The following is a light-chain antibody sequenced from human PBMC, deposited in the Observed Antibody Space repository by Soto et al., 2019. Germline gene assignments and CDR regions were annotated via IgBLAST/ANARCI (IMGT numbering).Light chain of an antibody. J-gene: IGLJ1*01. CDR1: TRDIAGYNY. CDR3: TSFSSSTSLYV. V-gene: IGLV2-14*01. CDR2: QVT. Sequence: LGQSIPISCTGTTRDIAGYNYISWYQQLPGKAPKLMIYQVTIRPSGISNRFSGSKSGNTASLTISGLQAEDEADYYCTSFSSSTSLYVFGTGTKVTVL.